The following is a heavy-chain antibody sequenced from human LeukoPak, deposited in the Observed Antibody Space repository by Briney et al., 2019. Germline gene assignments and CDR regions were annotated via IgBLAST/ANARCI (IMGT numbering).Heavy chain of an antibody. J-gene: IGHJ4*02. V-gene: IGHV3-23*01. CDR1: GFTFSSYG. D-gene: IGHD6-13*01. CDR3: AKDHDPAAGTVFDY. CDR2: ISGSGGST. Sequence: RPGGSLRLFCAASGFTFSSYGMSWVRQAPGKGLGWVSVISGSGGSTYYADSVKGRFTIARDNSKNSLYLQMNSLRAEDTAVYYCAKDHDPAAGTVFDYWGQGTLVTVSS.